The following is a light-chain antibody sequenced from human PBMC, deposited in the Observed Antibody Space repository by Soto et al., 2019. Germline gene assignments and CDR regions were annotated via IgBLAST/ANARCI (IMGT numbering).Light chain of an antibody. CDR3: HSRA. V-gene: IGKV1-5*01. CDR1: QTISRW. Sequence: DIQLTQTPSTLSASVGDEVTITCRASQTISRWSAWYQQKPGRAPKLLIYDASTLESGVPSRFSGSGSETEFTLTISRLQPDDFATYFCHSRAFGQGTRLEIK. CDR2: DAS. J-gene: IGKJ5*01.